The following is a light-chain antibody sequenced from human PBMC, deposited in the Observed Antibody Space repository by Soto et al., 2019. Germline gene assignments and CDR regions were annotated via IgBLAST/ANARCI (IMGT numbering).Light chain of an antibody. CDR2: DAS. J-gene: IGKJ1*01. Sequence: EIVLTQSPATLSLSPGERATLSCRASQSVSSYLAWYQQKPGQAPRLLIYDASNRATGIPARFSGSGSGTAFTLNNSSLEPEDFAVYYCQQRSNWPTWTFGQGTKVEIK. CDR3: QQRSNWPTWT. CDR1: QSVSSY. V-gene: IGKV3-11*01.